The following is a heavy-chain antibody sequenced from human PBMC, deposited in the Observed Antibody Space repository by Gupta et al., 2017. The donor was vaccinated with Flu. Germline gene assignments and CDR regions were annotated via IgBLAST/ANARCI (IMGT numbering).Heavy chain of an antibody. D-gene: IGHD4-17*01. CDR1: GSSLSTTGPG. V-gene: IGHV2-5*01. Sequence: QFPVEAAGPTLVKPTQTLPLTCTFSGSSLSTTGPGVGWIRHPTGKALEWLALIYWNDDKRYSPSLKSRLTITKDTSKNQVVLTMTNMDPVDTATYYCAHVGDHTVTTFFLHPFDPWGQGTLVTVSS. CDR3: AHVGDHTVTTFFLHPFDP. CDR2: IYWNDDK. J-gene: IGHJ5*02.